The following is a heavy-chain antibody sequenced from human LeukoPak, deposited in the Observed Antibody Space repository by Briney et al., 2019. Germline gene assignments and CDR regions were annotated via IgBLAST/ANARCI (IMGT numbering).Heavy chain of an antibody. CDR3: AKDLIWGDY. D-gene: IGHD3-16*01. CDR1: AFTFSSYA. Sequence: GGSLRLSCAASAFTFSSYAMSWVRQAPGKGLEWVSAISGSGGSTYYADSVEGRFTISRDNSRDTVFLQMNSLRAEDTAVYYCAKDLIWGDYWGQGTLVTVSS. J-gene: IGHJ4*02. CDR2: ISGSGGST. V-gene: IGHV3-23*01.